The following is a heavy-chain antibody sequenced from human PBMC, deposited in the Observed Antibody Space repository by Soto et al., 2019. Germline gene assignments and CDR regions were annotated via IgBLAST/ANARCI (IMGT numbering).Heavy chain of an antibody. J-gene: IGHJ5*02. CDR3: AKDGFRITGTTQHDP. CDR1: GFTFSSYA. D-gene: IGHD1-7*01. V-gene: IGHV3-23*01. CDR2: ISGSGGST. Sequence: GGSLRLSCAASGFTFSSYAMSWVRQAPGKGLEWVSAISGSGGSTYYADSVKGRFTISRDNSKNTLYLQMNSLRAEDTAVYYCAKDGFRITGTTQHDPWGQGTLVTVSS.